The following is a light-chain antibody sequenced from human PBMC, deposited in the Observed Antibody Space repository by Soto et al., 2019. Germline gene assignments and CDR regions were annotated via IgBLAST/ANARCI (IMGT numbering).Light chain of an antibody. CDR3: IQYHNLWA. Sequence: IQLTQSPSSRSASVVERVTITFRASQGISSYLAWYQQKPGKDPKLLIYTASTLQSGVPSRFSGSGSGTDFTLTISSLQSEDFAVYSCIQYHNLWAFGQGTKVDIK. V-gene: IGKV1-9*01. CDR1: QGISSY. J-gene: IGKJ1*01. CDR2: TAS.